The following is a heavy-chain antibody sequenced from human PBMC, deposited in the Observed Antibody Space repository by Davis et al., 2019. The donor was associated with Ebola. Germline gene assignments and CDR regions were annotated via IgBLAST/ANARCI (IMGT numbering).Heavy chain of an antibody. CDR3: TTEGTHCSGGSCYSCYFDY. CDR1: GFTFSSYW. CDR2: IKSKTDGGTT. J-gene: IGHJ4*02. D-gene: IGHD2-15*01. Sequence: GESLKISCAASGFTFSSYWMHWVRQAPGKGLEWVGRIKSKTDGGTTDYAAPVKGRFTISRDDSKNTLYLQMNSLKTEDTAVYYCTTEGTHCSGGSCYSCYFDYWGQGTLVTVSS. V-gene: IGHV3-15*01.